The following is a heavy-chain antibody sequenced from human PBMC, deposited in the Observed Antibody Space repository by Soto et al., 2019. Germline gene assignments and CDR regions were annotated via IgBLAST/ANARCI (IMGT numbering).Heavy chain of an antibody. CDR1: GFTVDDYA. J-gene: IGHJ4*02. Sequence: GGSLRLSCVASGFTVDDYAMHWVRQAPGKGLEWVSGISANGENVDYADSIKGRFTVSRDNAKNSLFLQMNSLRPEDTALYYCAKDMKWGGMTTIHYFDSWGQGT. V-gene: IGHV3-9*01. CDR3: AKDMKWGGMTTIHYFDS. D-gene: IGHD4-17*01. CDR2: ISANGENV.